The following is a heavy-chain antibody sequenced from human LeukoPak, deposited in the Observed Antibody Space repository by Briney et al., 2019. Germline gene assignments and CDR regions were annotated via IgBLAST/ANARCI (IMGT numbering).Heavy chain of an antibody. CDR1: GYTNTFTTHY. J-gene: IGHJ4*02. Sequence: ASVKISCKASGYTNTFTTHYILWVRQAPGQGLDWMGLIKPRDGDTKYAKKFEGRVTMTRDTSTTTLYMELGSLRSEDTAVYYCARGVVYDLRDWGQGTLVTVSS. CDR2: IKPRDGDT. V-gene: IGHV1-46*01. CDR3: ARGVVYDLRD. D-gene: IGHD2-8*02.